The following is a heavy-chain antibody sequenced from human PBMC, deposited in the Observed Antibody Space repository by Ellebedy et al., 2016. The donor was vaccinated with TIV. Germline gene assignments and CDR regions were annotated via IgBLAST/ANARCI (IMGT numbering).Heavy chain of an antibody. CDR1: GFTFSNYA. V-gene: IGHV3-23*01. Sequence: GESLKISCAASGFTFSNYAMNWVRQAPGKGLEWVSHIGGSGAVTDYADSVKGRFTISRDDSRNTLYLQMNGLRAEDTAVYYCAKDHFNANGIYDAFDIWGQGTMVTVSS. CDR2: IGGSGAVT. D-gene: IGHD1-14*01. CDR3: AKDHFNANGIYDAFDI. J-gene: IGHJ3*02.